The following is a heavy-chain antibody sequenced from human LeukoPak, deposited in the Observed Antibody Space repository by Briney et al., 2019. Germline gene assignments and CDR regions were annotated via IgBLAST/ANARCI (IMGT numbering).Heavy chain of an antibody. Sequence: GGSLRLSCSASGFTFSSYAMHWVRQAPGNGLEYVSAISSNGGSTYYADSVKGRFTISRDNSKNTLYLQMSSLRAEDTAVYYCVKEIFVPGMPVAGSEYWGQGTLVTASS. CDR2: ISSNGGST. J-gene: IGHJ4*02. D-gene: IGHD6-19*01. V-gene: IGHV3-64D*06. CDR3: VKEIFVPGMPVAGSEY. CDR1: GFTFSSYA.